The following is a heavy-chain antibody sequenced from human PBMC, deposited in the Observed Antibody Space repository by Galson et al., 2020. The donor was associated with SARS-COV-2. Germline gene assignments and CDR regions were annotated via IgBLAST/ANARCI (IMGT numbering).Heavy chain of an antibody. D-gene: IGHD6-13*01. CDR3: ARDEEGSSWLGDAFDI. CDR1: GGTFSSYA. Sequence: SVKVSCKASGGTFSSYAISWVRQAPGQGLEWMGGIIPIFGTANYAQKFQGRVTITADESTSTAYMELSSLRSEDTAVYYCARDEEGSSWLGDAFDIWGKGTMVTVSS. V-gene: IGHV1-69*13. CDR2: IIPIFGTA. J-gene: IGHJ3*02.